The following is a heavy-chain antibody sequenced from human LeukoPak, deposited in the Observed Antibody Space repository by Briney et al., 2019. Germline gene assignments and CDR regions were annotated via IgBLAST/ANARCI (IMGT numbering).Heavy chain of an antibody. J-gene: IGHJ5*02. CDR1: GFTFSSYG. V-gene: IGHV3-30*18. D-gene: IGHD2-2*01. Sequence: GGSLRLSCAASGFTFSSYGMHWVRQAPGKGLEWVAVISYDGSNKYYADSVKGRFTISRDNSKNTLYLQVNSLRAEDTAVYYCAKDWKDCSSTSCYALWSHWFDPWGQGTLVTVSS. CDR2: ISYDGSNK. CDR3: AKDWKDCSSTSCYALWSHWFDP.